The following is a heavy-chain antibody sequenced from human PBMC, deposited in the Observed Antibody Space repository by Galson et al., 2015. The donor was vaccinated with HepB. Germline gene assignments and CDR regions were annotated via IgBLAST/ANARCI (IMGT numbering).Heavy chain of an antibody. CDR3: ARVADADYGDHTHFDY. D-gene: IGHD4-17*01. CDR1: GITFNTYS. V-gene: IGHV3-21*01. J-gene: IGHJ4*02. CDR2: ISSSSSYI. Sequence: SLRLSCAASGITFNTYSMNWVRQTPGKGLEWVASISSSSSYIYYAGSVEGRFTISRDNAKNSLYLHLNSVTAEDTAVYYCARVADADYGDHTHFDYWGQGTLVTVSS.